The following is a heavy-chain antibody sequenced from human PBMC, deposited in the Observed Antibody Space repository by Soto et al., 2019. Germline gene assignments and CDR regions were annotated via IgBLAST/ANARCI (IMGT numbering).Heavy chain of an antibody. CDR2: LNGNDGST. Sequence: EVQLLESGGGLVQPGGSLRLSCAASGFTFSSYAMSWVRQAPGKGPEWVSSLNGNDGSTYYADSVKGRFTFSRDNSRNTLYLQMNSLRADDTAVYYCAKDQPEYGNYYFDYWGQGTLVTVSS. CDR1: GFTFSSYA. D-gene: IGHD2-2*01. CDR3: AKDQPEYGNYYFDY. J-gene: IGHJ4*02. V-gene: IGHV3-23*01.